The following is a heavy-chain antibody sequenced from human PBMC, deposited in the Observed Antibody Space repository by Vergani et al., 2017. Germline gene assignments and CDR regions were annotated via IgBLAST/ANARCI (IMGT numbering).Heavy chain of an antibody. CDR3: AREYSSSSESYYYYYMDV. Sequence: VQLVESGGGLVKPGGSLRLSCAASGFTFSSYAMHWVRQAPGKGLEWVAVISYDGSNKYYADSVKGRFTISRDNSKNTLYLQMNSLRAEDTAVYYCAREYSSSSESYYYYYMDVWGKGTTVTVSS. CDR1: GFTFSSYA. CDR2: ISYDGSNK. D-gene: IGHD6-6*01. V-gene: IGHV3-30-3*01. J-gene: IGHJ6*03.